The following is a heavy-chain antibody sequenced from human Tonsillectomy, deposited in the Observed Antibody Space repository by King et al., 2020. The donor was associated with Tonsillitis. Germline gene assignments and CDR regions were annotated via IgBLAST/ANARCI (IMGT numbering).Heavy chain of an antibody. CDR3: VRDLTGWGSTGDAFEI. Sequence: QLQLQESGPGLVKPSETLSLTCAVSGYSISSGYYWGWIRQPPGKGLEWIGGIYQSGSTYYNPSLKSRVTMSVDTSKNQFSLKLSSVTAADTAVYYCVRDLTGWGSTGDAFEIWGQGTMVTVSS. V-gene: IGHV4-38-2*02. D-gene: IGHD7-27*01. CDR1: GYSISSGYY. J-gene: IGHJ3*02. CDR2: IYQSGST.